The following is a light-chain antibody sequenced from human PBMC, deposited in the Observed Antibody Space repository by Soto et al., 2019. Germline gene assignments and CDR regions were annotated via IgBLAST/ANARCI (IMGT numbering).Light chain of an antibody. CDR1: ESVGSY. V-gene: IGKV3-11*01. Sequence: EVVLTQSPATLSLSPGESATLSCRASESVGSYLAWYQQRPDQAPRLVIYDTSTRATGIPARFSGSGSGTDFTLTIGSLEPEDFAVYYCQQGGNRPPRTFGQGTKVEIK. J-gene: IGKJ1*01. CDR3: QQGGNRPPRT. CDR2: DTS.